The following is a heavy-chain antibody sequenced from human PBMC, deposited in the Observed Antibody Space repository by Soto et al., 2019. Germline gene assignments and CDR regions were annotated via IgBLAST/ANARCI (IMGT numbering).Heavy chain of an antibody. J-gene: IGHJ4*02. CDR2: ISGSGGST. Sequence: GGSLRLSCAASGFTCISYAMSWVRQTPGEGLEWVSAISGSGGSTYYADSVKGRFTISRDNSKNTVYLQMNSLRAEDTAVYYCAKARGSSTPAPGSYWGQGTLVTVSS. CDR3: AKARGSSTPAPGSY. CDR1: GFTCISYA. V-gene: IGHV3-23*01. D-gene: IGHD2-2*01.